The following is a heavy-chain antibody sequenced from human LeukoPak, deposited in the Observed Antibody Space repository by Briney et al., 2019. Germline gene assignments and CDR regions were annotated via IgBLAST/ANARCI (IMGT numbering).Heavy chain of an antibody. CDR2: IYHSGST. V-gene: IGHV4-38-2*01. CDR3: ARHGKYDFWSGYTRYGYSSPYYFDY. D-gene: IGHD3-3*01. CDR1: GYSISSGYY. Sequence: PSETLSLTCAVSGYSISSGYYWGWIRQPPGKGLEWIGSIYHSGSTYYNPSLKIPVTISVDTSKNQFSLKLSSVTAADTAVYYCARHGKYDFWSGYTRYGYSSPYYFDYWGQGTLVTVSS. J-gene: IGHJ4*02.